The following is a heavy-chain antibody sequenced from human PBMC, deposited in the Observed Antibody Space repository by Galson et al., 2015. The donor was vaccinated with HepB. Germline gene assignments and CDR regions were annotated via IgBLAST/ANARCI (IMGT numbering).Heavy chain of an antibody. Sequence: SLRLSCAASGFTFSSYYMDWVRQAPGKGLVWISRINSDGSTTYYADSVKGRFTISRDNAKNTLYLQMNSLRAEDTAVYYCAREEILTAYHSPFPDYWGQGTLVTVSP. CDR2: INSDGSTT. CDR1: GFTFSSYY. CDR3: AREEILTAYHSPFPDY. D-gene: IGHD3-9*01. V-gene: IGHV3-74*01. J-gene: IGHJ4*02.